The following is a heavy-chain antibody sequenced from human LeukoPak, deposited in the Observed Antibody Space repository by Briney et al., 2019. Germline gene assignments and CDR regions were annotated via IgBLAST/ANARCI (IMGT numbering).Heavy chain of an antibody. CDR3: ARDLRGRSKYNWFDP. J-gene: IGHJ5*02. V-gene: IGHV4-61*02. CDR2: IYTSGST. Sequence: SQTLSLTCTVSGGSISSGSYYWSWIWQPAGKGLEWIGRIYTSGSTNYNPSLKSRVTISVDTSKNQFSLKLSSVTAADTAVYYCARDLRGRSKYNWFDPWGQGTLVTVSS. CDR1: GGSISSGSYY.